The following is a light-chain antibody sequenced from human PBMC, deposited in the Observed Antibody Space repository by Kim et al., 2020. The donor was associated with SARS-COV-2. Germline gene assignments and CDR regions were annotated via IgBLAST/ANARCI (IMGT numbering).Light chain of an antibody. V-gene: IGKV1-5*03. J-gene: IGKJ2*01. CDR3: QQYDNY. CDR1: QSNSMW. CDR2: KAS. Sequence: TLAASVGDRVIITCRASQSNSMWLAWYQQKPGKAPKLLISKASSLQSGVPSRFSGSGSGTQFTLTISSLQPDDFGTYYCQQYDNYFGQGTKLEI.